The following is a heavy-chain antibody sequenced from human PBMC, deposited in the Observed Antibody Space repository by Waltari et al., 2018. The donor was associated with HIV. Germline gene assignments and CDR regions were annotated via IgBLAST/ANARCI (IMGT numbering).Heavy chain of an antibody. CDR2: INTSGST. CDR3: ARGTHYYDRGGRIMGGDYYYVLDV. CDR1: GDSINSGNYY. J-gene: IGHJ6*02. D-gene: IGHD3-22*01. Sequence: QVQLQESGPGLVKPSQTLSLTCSVSGDSINSGNYYWSWIRQPAGKGLEWTGRINTSGSTTYNPSRKRRVTISVDTSKNQVSRRLTSVTAADTAVYYWARGTHYYDRGGRIMGGDYYYVLDVWGQGTTVTVSS. V-gene: IGHV4-61*02.